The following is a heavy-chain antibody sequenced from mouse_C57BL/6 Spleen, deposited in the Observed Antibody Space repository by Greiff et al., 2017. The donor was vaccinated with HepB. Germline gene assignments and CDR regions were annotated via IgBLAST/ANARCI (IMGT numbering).Heavy chain of an antibody. V-gene: IGHV1-19*01. CDR1: GYTFTDYY. Sequence: EVQLQQSGPVLVKPGASVKMSCKASGYTFTDYYMNWVKQSHGKSLEWIGVINPYNGGTSYNQKFKGKATLTVDKSSSTAYMELNSLTSEDSAVYYCARGAIYDGYYKNAMDYWGQGTSVTVSS. D-gene: IGHD2-3*01. J-gene: IGHJ4*01. CDR2: INPYNGGT. CDR3: ARGAIYDGYYKNAMDY.